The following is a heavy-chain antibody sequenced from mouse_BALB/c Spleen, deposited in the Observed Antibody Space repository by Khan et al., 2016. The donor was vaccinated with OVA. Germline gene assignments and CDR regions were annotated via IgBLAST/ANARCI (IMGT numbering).Heavy chain of an antibody. V-gene: IGHV3-6*02. CDR2: INYGGSN. CDR1: GYSITSGYY. Sequence: EVQLQESGPGLVKPSQSLSLTCSVTGYSITSGYYWNWIRQFPGNKLEWMGYINYGGSNNYNPSLKNRISITRDTSKNQFFLKLNSVTTEDTAIYYCARGGRWFDYWGQGTLVNVSA. J-gene: IGHJ3*01. CDR3: ARGGRWFDY.